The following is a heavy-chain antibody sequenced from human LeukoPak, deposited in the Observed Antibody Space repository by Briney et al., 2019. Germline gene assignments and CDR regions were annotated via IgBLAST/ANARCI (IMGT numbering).Heavy chain of an antibody. J-gene: IGHJ4*02. CDR2: IYYSGST. Sequence: PSETLSLTCTVSGGSISSGSYYWSWIRQPPGKGLEWTGYIYYSGSTNYNPSLKSRVTISVDTSKNQFSLKLSSVTAADTAVYYCARGSHIVVVTAIPFSTGFDYWGQGTLVTVSS. CDR3: ARGSHIVVVTAIPFSTGFDY. V-gene: IGHV4-61*01. D-gene: IGHD2-21*02. CDR1: GGSISSGSYY.